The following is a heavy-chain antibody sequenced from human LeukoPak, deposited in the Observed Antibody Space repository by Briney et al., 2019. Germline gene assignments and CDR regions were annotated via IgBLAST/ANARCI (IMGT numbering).Heavy chain of an antibody. V-gene: IGHV4-59*01. CDR2: IYYGGST. CDR3: ARHSNLRYFDWSNPFDAFDI. Sequence: PSETLSLTCTVSGGSISSYYWSWIRQPPGKGLEWIGYIYYGGSTNYNPSLKSRVTISVDTSKNQFSLKLSSVTAADTAVYYCARHSNLRYFDWSNPFDAFDIWGQGTMVTVSS. CDR1: GGSISSYY. J-gene: IGHJ3*02. D-gene: IGHD3-9*01.